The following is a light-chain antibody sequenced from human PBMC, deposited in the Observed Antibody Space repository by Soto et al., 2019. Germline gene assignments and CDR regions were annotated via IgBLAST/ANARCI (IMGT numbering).Light chain of an antibody. Sequence: QSALTQPASVSGSPGQSITISCTGTSSDIGASNYVSWYQQHPGQAPKLMISDVSNRPSGVSNRFSGSKSGNTASLTISGLQAEDEADYYCSSYTSSSTLVVFGGGTQLTVL. CDR3: SSYTSSSTLVV. CDR2: DVS. V-gene: IGLV2-14*03. CDR1: SSDIGASNY. J-gene: IGLJ2*01.